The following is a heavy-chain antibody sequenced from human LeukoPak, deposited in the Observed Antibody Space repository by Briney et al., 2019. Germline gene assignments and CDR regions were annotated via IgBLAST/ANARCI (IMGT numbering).Heavy chain of an antibody. Sequence: GGSLRLSCAASGFTFSSYWMHWVRQAPGKGLVWGSRINSDGSVTSYADSVKGRVTISRDNAKNTLYLQMNSLRAEDTAVYYCARSRLSSWYWFDPWGQGTLVTVSS. CDR3: ARSRLSSWYWFDP. J-gene: IGHJ5*02. V-gene: IGHV3-74*01. CDR2: INSDGSVT. D-gene: IGHD6-13*01. CDR1: GFTFSSYW.